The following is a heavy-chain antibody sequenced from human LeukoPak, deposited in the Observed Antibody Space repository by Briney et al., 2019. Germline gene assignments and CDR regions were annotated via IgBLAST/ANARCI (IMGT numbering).Heavy chain of an antibody. V-gene: IGHV3-30-3*01. CDR2: ILYDGSSQ. CDR1: GFTFSTYT. Sequence: QPGRSLRLSCAASGFTFSTYTMHWVRQAPGKGLEWVAVILYDGSSQYYTDSVKGRFTISRDNYRDTLYLQMNSLKVEDTAVYYCARDFRDYRDYVAYFDSWGQGTLVTVSS. J-gene: IGHJ4*02. D-gene: IGHD4-17*01. CDR3: ARDFRDYRDYVAYFDS.